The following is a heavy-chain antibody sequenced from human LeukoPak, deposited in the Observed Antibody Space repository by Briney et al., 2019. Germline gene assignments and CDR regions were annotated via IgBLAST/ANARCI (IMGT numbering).Heavy chain of an antibody. CDR3: ARDSIGVWWFDP. D-gene: IGHD6-6*01. CDR1: GGTFSSYA. V-gene: IGHV1-2*02. CDR2: INSNSGGT. J-gene: IGHJ5*02. Sequence: ASVKVSCKASGGTFSSYAISWVRQAPGQGLEWMGWINSNSGGTHYAQKFQGRVTMTRDTSISTAYMELSRLRSDDTAVYYCARDSIGVWWFDPWGQGTLVTVSS.